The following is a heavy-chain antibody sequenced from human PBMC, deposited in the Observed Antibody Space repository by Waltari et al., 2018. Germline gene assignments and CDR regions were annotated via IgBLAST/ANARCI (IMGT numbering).Heavy chain of an antibody. CDR3: ARDLPRRELPSDFDY. CDR2: IYYSGST. V-gene: IGHV4-39*07. CDR1: GGSISSSSYY. D-gene: IGHD1-26*01. J-gene: IGHJ4*02. Sequence: QLQLQESGPGLVKPSETLSLTCTVSGGSISSSSYYWGWIRQPPGKGLEWIGSIYYSGSTYYNPSLKSRVTISVDTSKNQFSLKLSSVTAADTAVYYCARDLPRRELPSDFDYWGQGTLVTVSS.